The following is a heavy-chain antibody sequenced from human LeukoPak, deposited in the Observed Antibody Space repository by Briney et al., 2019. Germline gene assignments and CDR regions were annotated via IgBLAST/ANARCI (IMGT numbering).Heavy chain of an antibody. Sequence: SETLSLTCTVSGGSISSGGYYWSWIRQHPGKGLEWIGYIYHSGSTYYNPSLKSRVTISVDRSKNQFSLKLSSVTAADTAVYYCARVRGIVVVPVAIWDVDYWGQGTLVTVSS. J-gene: IGHJ4*02. CDR2: IYHSGST. D-gene: IGHD2-2*02. V-gene: IGHV4-31*03. CDR1: GGSISSGGYY. CDR3: ARVRGIVVVPVAIWDVDY.